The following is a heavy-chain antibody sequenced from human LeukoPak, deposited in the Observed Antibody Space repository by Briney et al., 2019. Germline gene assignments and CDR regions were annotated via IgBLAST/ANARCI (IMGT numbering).Heavy chain of an antibody. Sequence: RASVKVSCKASGGTFSSYAISWVRQAPGQGLEWMGGIIPIFGTANYAQKFQGRVTITADESTSTAYMELSSLRAEDTAVYYCAKARGGYCSSTSCYGSRVAGTFWGQGTLVTVSS. V-gene: IGHV1-69*01. CDR1: GGTFSSYA. J-gene: IGHJ4*02. CDR3: AKARGGYCSSTSCYGSRVAGTF. D-gene: IGHD2-2*01. CDR2: IIPIFGTA.